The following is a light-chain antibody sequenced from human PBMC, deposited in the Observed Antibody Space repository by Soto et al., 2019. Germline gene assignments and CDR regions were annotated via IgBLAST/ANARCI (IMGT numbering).Light chain of an antibody. CDR3: QVWDSTGDQVV. Sequence: SYELTQPPSVSVAPGMTASIPCGGNSIGSRSVHWYQQKPGQAPIMVISFDSDRPSGIAERFSGSNSGNTATLIISTVEAGDEADYYCQVWDSTGDQVVFGGGTKLTVL. J-gene: IGLJ2*01. V-gene: IGLV3-21*04. CDR1: SIGSRS. CDR2: FDS.